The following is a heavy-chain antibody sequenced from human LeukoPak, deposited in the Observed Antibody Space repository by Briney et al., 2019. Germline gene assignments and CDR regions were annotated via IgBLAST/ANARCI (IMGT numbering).Heavy chain of an antibody. CDR3: ARRLEYSGSKGVFDY. CDR1: GFTVTTNY. CDR2: IYSGGYT. Sequence: PGGSLRLSYAASGFTVTTNYMTWVRQAPGKGLEWVSIIYSGGYTDYADSVKGRFTISRDNSKNTLDLQMNSLRAEDTAVYYCARRLEYSGSKGVFDYWGQGTLVTVSS. V-gene: IGHV3-66*01. J-gene: IGHJ4*02. D-gene: IGHD1-26*01.